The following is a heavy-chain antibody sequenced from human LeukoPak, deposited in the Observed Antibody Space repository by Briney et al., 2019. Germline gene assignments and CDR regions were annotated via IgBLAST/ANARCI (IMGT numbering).Heavy chain of an antibody. V-gene: IGHV4-59*01. Sequence: SETLSLTCTVSGGSISSYYWSWIRQPPGKGLEGIGYIYYSGSTNYNPSLTSRVTISVDTSKTQFSLKLSSVTAADTAVYYCARHDLVRGYGMDVWGQGTTVTVSS. CDR3: ARHDLVRGYGMDV. CDR1: GGSISSYY. CDR2: IYYSGST. D-gene: IGHD3-10*01. J-gene: IGHJ6*02.